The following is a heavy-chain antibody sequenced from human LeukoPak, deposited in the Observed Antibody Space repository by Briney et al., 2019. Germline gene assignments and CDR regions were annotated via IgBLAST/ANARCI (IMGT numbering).Heavy chain of an antibody. CDR3: ARLVGGNDY. CDR1: GFTFSSYS. D-gene: IGHD1-26*01. CDR2: ISSSGSTI. J-gene: IGHJ4*02. V-gene: IGHV3-48*04. Sequence: LSGGSLRLSCAASGFTFSSYSMNWVRQAPGKGLEWVSYISSSGSTIYYADSVKGRFTISRDNAKNSLYLQMNSLRAEDTAVYYCARLVGGNDYWGQGTLVTVSS.